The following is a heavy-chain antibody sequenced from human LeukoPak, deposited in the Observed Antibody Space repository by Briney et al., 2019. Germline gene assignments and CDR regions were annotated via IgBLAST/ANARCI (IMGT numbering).Heavy chain of an antibody. CDR3: ARDMRGYSGYDYFDY. V-gene: IGHV4-59*01. J-gene: IGHJ4*02. CDR2: IYYSGST. D-gene: IGHD5-12*01. CDR1: GGSISSYY. Sequence: KPSETLSLTCTVSGGSISSYYWSWIRQPPGKGLEWIGYIYYSGSTNYNPSLKSRVTISVGTSKNQFSLKLSSVTAADTAVYYCARDMRGYSGYDYFDYWGQGTLVTVSS.